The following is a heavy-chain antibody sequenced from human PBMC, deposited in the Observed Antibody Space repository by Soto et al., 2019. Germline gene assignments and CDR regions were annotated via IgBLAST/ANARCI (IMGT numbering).Heavy chain of an antibody. CDR1: GGSFSAYH. Sequence: SETLSLTCAVYGGSFSAYHWSWIRQAPGKGLEWIGEIDYRGNTNYIPSLRSRVTISLDTSKNKFSLMLASVTAADTAVYFCVRDADYVNYWGQGTLVTVSS. CDR2: IDYRGNT. CDR3: VRDADYVNY. V-gene: IGHV4-34*01. J-gene: IGHJ4*02. D-gene: IGHD4-17*01.